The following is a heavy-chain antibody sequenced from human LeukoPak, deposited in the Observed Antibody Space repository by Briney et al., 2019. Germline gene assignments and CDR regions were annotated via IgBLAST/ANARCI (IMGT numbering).Heavy chain of an antibody. CDR2: MHHSGSA. D-gene: IGHD2-21*01. J-gene: IGHJ4*02. CDR1: NYSISSGHY. V-gene: IGHV4-38-2*02. CDR3: AREEVRKFDC. Sequence: SETLSLTCTISNYSISSGHYWGWIRQPPGKGLEWIGSMHHSGSAYYNPSLKNRLTISVDTSKNQFSLKLNSETAADTAVYYCAREEVRKFDCWGQGTLVTVSP.